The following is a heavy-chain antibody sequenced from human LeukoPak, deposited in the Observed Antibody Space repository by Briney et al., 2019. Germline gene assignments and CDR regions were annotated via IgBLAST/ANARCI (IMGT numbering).Heavy chain of an antibody. D-gene: IGHD6-19*01. CDR3: AKTTVGYSSGRFPGWPADY. V-gene: IGHV3-23*01. CDR2: IFGSGGSA. J-gene: IGHJ4*02. Sequence: GGSLRLSCAASGFAFGSYAMYWVRQAPGKGLEWVSGIFGSGGSAHYADSVKGRFTISRDNSKNTVYLETNSLRAEDTAVYYCAKTTVGYSSGRFPGWPADYWGQGTLVTVSS. CDR1: GFAFGSYA.